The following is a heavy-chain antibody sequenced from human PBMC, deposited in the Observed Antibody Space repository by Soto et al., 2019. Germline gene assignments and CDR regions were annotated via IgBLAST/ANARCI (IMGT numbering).Heavy chain of an antibody. V-gene: IGHV4-59*01. CDR3: ARGGGWLPDY. D-gene: IGHD2-15*01. CDR2: IHYSGIT. CDR1: GGSISGYY. Sequence: QVQLQESGPGLVKPSKTLSLSCTVSGGSISGYYWTWIRQPPGKGLEWIGHIHYSGITNYNPSLNSRVSISVDTSKNQFSLNLTSVTAADMAVYYCARGGGWLPDYWGQGTLVIVSS. J-gene: IGHJ4*02.